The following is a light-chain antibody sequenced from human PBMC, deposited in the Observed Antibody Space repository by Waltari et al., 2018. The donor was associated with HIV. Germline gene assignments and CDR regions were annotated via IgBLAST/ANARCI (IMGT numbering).Light chain of an antibody. V-gene: IGLV2-14*01. CDR2: EVV. CDR3: TSYISSAIPV. J-gene: IGLJ2*01. CDR1: PTAHSA. Sequence: QSALTPPASVSPSPGPSTTLPCTGTPTAHSAVSWYQHRPGDAPKVIMFEVVTRPSGVSNRFSGSRSGNTASLTISGLLAEDEADYFCTSYISSAIPVFGGGTKVTVL.